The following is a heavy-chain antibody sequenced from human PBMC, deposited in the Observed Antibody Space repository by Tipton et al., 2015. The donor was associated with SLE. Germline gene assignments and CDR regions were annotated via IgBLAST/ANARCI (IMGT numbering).Heavy chain of an antibody. V-gene: IGHV4-39*07. CDR1: GGSINSDTHY. CDR2: IYFAGNP. Sequence: TLSLTCTVSGGSINSDTHYWAWIRQPPGRGLEWIGSIYFAGNPYYSPSIKSRVTISVDTSKNQFSLKLRSVTAADTAVYYCARDGYSSGWDGDFDYWGQGTLVTVSS. CDR3: ARDGYSSGWDGDFDY. J-gene: IGHJ4*02. D-gene: IGHD6-19*01.